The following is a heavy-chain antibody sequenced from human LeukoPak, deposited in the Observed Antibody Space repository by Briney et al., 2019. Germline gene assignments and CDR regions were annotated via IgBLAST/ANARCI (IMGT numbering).Heavy chain of an antibody. CDR3: AREGGGYDSSGYFQDN. V-gene: IGHV3-30*04. Sequence: GGSLRLSCAASGFNFGGYAMYWVRQAPGKGLEWVAVLSYDGSYQYYADSVKGRFTISRDNAKNSLYLQMNSLRAEDTAVYYCAREGGGYDSSGYFQDNWGQGTLVTVSS. J-gene: IGHJ4*02. CDR2: LSYDGSYQ. CDR1: GFNFGGYA. D-gene: IGHD3-22*01.